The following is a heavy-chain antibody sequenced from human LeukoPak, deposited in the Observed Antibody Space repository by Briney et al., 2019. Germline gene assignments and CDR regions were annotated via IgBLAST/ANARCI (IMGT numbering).Heavy chain of an antibody. J-gene: IGHJ4*02. CDR2: IYYSGST. CDR3: ARSYSSSSGGAFDI. CDR1: GGSISSYY. V-gene: IGHV4-59*01. D-gene: IGHD6-6*01. Sequence: PSETLSLTCTVSGGSISSYYWSWIRQPPGKGLEWIGYIYYSGSTNYNPSLKSRVTISVDTSKNQFSLKLSSVTAADTAVYYCARSYSSSSGGAFDIWGQGTLVTVSS.